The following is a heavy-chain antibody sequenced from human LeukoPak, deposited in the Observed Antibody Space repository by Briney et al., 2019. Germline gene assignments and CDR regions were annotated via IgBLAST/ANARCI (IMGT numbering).Heavy chain of an antibody. V-gene: IGHV3-66*01. CDR2: IYSGGST. CDR1: GFTVSSNY. D-gene: IGHD6-19*01. Sequence: GGPLRLSCAASGFTVSSNYMSWVRQAPGKGLEWVSVIYSGGSTYYADSVKGRFTISRDNSKNTLYLQMNSLRAEDTAVYYCARRASSGSYYFDYWGQGTLVTVSS. CDR3: ARRASSGSYYFDY. J-gene: IGHJ4*02.